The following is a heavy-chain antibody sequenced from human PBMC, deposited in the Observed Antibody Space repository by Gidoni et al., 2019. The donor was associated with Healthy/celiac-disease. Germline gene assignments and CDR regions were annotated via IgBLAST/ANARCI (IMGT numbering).Heavy chain of an antibody. Sequence: EVQLVESGGGLVQPGGSLRLSCAASGFTFSSYSMNWVRQAPGKGLEWVSYISSSSSTIYYADSVKGRFTISRDNAKNSLYLQMNSLRAEDTAVYYCARDLATANDYWGQGTLVTVSS. CDR2: ISSSSSTI. CDR1: GFTFSSYS. CDR3: ARDLATANDY. J-gene: IGHJ4*02. D-gene: IGHD1-26*01. V-gene: IGHV3-48*04.